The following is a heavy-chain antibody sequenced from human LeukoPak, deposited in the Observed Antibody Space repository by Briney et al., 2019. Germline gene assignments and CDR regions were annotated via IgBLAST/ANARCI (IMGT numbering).Heavy chain of an antibody. D-gene: IGHD6-13*01. J-gene: IGHJ3*01. CDR2: IYYSGST. CDR1: GGSISSYY. V-gene: IGHV4-59*08. CDR3: ARHDGSSWYYAFDV. Sequence: SETLSLTCTVSGGSISSYYWSWIRQPPGKGLEWIGYIYYSGSTNYNPSLKSRVTISVDTSKNQFSLKLSSVTAADTAVYYCARHDGSSWYYAFDVWGQGTMVTVSS.